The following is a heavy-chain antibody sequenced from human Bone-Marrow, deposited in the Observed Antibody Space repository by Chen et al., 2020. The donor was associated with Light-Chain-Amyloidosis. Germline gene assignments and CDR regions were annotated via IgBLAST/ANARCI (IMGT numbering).Heavy chain of an antibody. CDR3: ARARGADY. Sequence: EVQLVESVGGLVQPGGSLRLSCAASGFTFSSYSMSWVRRAPGKGLEWVSYISTSSSINYADSVKGRFTISRDNSKNSLYLQMNSLRDEDTAVYYCARARGADYWGQGTLVTVSS. CDR1: GFTFSSYS. CDR2: ISTSSSI. V-gene: IGHV3-48*02. J-gene: IGHJ4*02. D-gene: IGHD3-16*01.